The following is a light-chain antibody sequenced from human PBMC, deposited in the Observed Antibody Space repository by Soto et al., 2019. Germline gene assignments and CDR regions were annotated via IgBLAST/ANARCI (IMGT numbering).Light chain of an antibody. Sequence: AIQMTQSPSSLSASVGDRVTITCRASQGIRHYLGWYQQKPGKAPKLLIYAASSLQSGVPSRFSGSGSGTAFTLIISSLQPEDFATYYCLQYYNYPLTFGGGTNVEIK. V-gene: IGKV1-6*01. CDR3: LQYYNYPLT. CDR1: QGIRHY. J-gene: IGKJ4*01. CDR2: AAS.